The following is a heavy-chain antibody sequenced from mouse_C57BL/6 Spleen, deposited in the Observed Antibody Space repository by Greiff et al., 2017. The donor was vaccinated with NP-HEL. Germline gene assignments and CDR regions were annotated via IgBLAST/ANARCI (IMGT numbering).Heavy chain of an antibody. J-gene: IGHJ3*01. V-gene: IGHV1-15*01. CDR1: GYTFTDYE. Sequence: VQLQQSGAELVRPGASVTLSCKASGYTFTDYEMHWVKQTPVHGLEWIGAIDPETGGTAYNQKFKGKAILTADKSSSTAYMELRSLTSEDSAVYYCTRDLYCYGSSWFAYWGQGTLVTVSA. D-gene: IGHD1-1*01. CDR3: TRDLYCYGSSWFAY. CDR2: IDPETGGT.